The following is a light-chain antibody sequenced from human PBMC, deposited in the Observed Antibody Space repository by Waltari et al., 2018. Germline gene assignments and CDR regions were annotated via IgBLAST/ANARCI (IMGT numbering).Light chain of an antibody. Sequence: QSALTQPRSVSGSPGQSVTISCTGTSSDVGGYNYVSWYQQHPGKAPKLMIYDVSKRPSWVPDCFSGSKCGNTASLTISGLQAEDEADYYCCSYGGTYSWVFGGGTKLTVL. CDR1: SSDVGGYNY. V-gene: IGLV2-11*01. CDR3: CSYGGTYSWV. CDR2: DVS. J-gene: IGLJ3*02.